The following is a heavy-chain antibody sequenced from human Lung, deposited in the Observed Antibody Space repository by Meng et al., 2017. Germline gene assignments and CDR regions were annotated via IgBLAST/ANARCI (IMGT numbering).Heavy chain of an antibody. D-gene: IGHD6-19*01. V-gene: IGHV4-4*02. Sequence: PFQVSRQASVTPSWTLSPPCAVSGGSSSSRNWGSWVRQPPGKGLEWIGEIYHSGSTNYNPSLQSRVTISVDKSKNQFSLKLSSVTAADTAVYYCARRGLWLDPQNFDYWGQGTLVTVSS. J-gene: IGHJ4*02. CDR2: IYHSGST. CDR3: ARRGLWLDPQNFDY. CDR1: GGSSSSRNW.